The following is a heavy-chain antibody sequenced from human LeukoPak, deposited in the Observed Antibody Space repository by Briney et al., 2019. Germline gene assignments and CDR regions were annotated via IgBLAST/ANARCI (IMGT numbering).Heavy chain of an antibody. V-gene: IGHV4-30-4*01. CDR1: GGSISSGDYS. J-gene: IGHJ3*02. CDR3: ARGHDAFGI. CDR2: IYNSGST. Sequence: TPSETLSLTCTVSGGSISSGDYSWSWIRQPPGKGLEWIGYIYNSGSTYCNPSLKSRLSMSLDTSKNQVSLKLSSVTAADTALYYCARGHDAFGIWGQGTMVTVSS.